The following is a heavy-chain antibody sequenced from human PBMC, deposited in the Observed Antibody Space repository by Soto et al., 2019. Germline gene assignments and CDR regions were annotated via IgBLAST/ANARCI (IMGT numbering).Heavy chain of an antibody. CDR2: ISAYNGNT. CDR1: GYTFTSYG. CDR3: ARDDQDYYDSSGYLYGMDV. D-gene: IGHD3-22*01. Sequence: QVQLVQSGAEVKKPGASVKVSCKASGYTFTSYGISWVRQAPGQGLEWMGRISAYNGNTNYAQKLQGRVTMTTDTSTSTAYMELRSLRSDDTAVYYCARDDQDYYDSSGYLYGMDVWGQGTTVTVSS. J-gene: IGHJ6*02. V-gene: IGHV1-18*01.